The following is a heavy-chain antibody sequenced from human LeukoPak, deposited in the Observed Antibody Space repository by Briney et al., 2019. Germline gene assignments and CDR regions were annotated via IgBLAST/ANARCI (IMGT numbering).Heavy chain of an antibody. CDR1: GFNFNVYS. J-gene: IGHJ6*04. V-gene: IGHV3-48*03. CDR2: ISSSGRTI. D-gene: IGHD3-10*02. CDR3: AELGITMIGGV. Sequence: GGSLRLSCAASGFNFNVYSMTWVRQAPGKGLEWPSYISSSGRTIYYADSVKGRFTISRDNAKNSLYLQMNSLRAEDTAVYYCAELGITMIGGVWGKGTTVTISS.